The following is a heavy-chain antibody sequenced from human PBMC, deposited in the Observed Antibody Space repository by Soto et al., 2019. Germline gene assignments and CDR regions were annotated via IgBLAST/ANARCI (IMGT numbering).Heavy chain of an antibody. V-gene: IGHV3-23*01. Sequence: EVQLLESGGGLVQPGGSLRLSCAASGFTFSSYAMSWVRQAPGKGLEWVSAFSGSGGSTYYADSVKGRFTISRDNSKNTLYLQMSSLRAEDTAVYDCAKDRIVATSYYYYGMDVWGQGTTVTVSS. D-gene: IGHD5-12*01. CDR1: GFTFSSYA. CDR2: FSGSGGST. J-gene: IGHJ6*02. CDR3: AKDRIVATSYYYYGMDV.